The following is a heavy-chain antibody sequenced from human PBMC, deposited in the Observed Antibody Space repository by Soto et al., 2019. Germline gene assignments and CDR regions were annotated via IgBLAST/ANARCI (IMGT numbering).Heavy chain of an antibody. D-gene: IGHD1-26*01. CDR3: ARNEVRAAFDY. CDR2: ISSDNTYI. V-gene: IGHV3-21*01. CDR1: GFTFSSYS. Sequence: EVQLVESGGGLVQPGGSLRLSCAASGFTFSSYSMHWVRQAPGKGLEWVSSISSDNTYIFYADSVKARFTISRDNAKNSLYLQLNSLRAEDTGVYWCARNEVRAAFDYWGQGSLVTVSS. J-gene: IGHJ4*02.